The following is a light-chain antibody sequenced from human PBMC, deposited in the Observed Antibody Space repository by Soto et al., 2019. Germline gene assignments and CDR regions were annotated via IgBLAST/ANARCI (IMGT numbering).Light chain of an antibody. Sequence: QSVLTQPRSVSGSPGQPVTISCTGTSSDVGGHNYVSWYQQHPGKAPKLMISSVSKRPSGVPDRFSGSKSGNTASLTISGLQAEDEADYYCCSYAGSHTYVFGTGTKVTVL. CDR1: SSDVGGHNY. V-gene: IGLV2-11*01. J-gene: IGLJ1*01. CDR3: CSYAGSHTYV. CDR2: SVS.